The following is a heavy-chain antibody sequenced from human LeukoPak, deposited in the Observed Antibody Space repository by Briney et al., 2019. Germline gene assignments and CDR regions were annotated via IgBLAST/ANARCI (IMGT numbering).Heavy chain of an antibody. V-gene: IGHV4-59*01. CDR3: ARGRSGGNWFDP. CDR1: GGSIGSYY. J-gene: IGHJ5*02. CDR2: IQDSGST. D-gene: IGHD3-10*01. Sequence: SQSLALTRAVSGGSIGSYYWSWIRQPPGKGLEGIGYIQDSGSTKSNTSLKSRVTVSVDTSRNHLSLKLTSVTAADTAVYSCARGRSGGNWFDPWGQGTLVTVSS.